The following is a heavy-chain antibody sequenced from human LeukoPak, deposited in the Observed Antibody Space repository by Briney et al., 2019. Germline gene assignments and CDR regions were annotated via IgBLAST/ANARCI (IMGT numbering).Heavy chain of an antibody. CDR3: ATAYSSSWYSLLFDP. J-gene: IGHJ5*02. CDR2: MNPNSGNT. V-gene: IGHV1-8*01. CDR1: GYTFTSYD. Sequence: ASVKVSCKASGYTFTSYDINWVRQATGQGLEWMGWMNPNSGNTGYAQKFQGRVTMTRNTSISTAYMKLSSLRSEDTAVYYCATAYSSSWYSLLFDPWGQGTLVTVSS. D-gene: IGHD6-13*01.